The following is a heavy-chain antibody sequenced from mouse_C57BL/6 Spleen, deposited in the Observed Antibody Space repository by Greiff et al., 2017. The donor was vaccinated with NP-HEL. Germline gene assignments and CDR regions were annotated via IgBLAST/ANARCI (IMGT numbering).Heavy chain of an antibody. CDR2: IHPSDSDT. CDR1: GYTFTSYW. D-gene: IGHD1-1*01. V-gene: IGHV1-74*01. CDR3: APITTVVAPFDY. J-gene: IGHJ2*01. Sequence: QVQLQQPGAELVKPGASVKVSCKASGYTFTSYWMHWVKQRPGQGLEWIGRIHPSDSDTNYNQKFKGKATLTVDKSSSTAYMQLSSRTSEDSAVYYCAPITTVVAPFDYWGQGTTLTVSS.